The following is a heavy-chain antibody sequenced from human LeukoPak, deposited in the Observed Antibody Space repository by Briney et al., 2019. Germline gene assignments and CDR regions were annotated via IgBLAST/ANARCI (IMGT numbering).Heavy chain of an antibody. CDR1: GFTFSDSA. CDR3: AGDYNSLTGLNY. J-gene: IGHJ4*02. D-gene: IGHD3-9*01. Sequence: GGSLRLSCAASGFTFSDSAMHWVRQTSGKGLEWLGRIRTQANNDATAYGASVKGRFIISRDDSRNTAYLQKNSLKTEDTAVYYCAGDYNSLTGLNYWGQGTLVTVSS. V-gene: IGHV3-73*01. CDR2: IRTQANNDAT.